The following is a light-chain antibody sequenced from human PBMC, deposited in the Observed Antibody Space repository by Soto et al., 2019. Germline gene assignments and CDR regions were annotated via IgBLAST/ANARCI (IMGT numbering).Light chain of an antibody. J-gene: IGKJ1*01. CDR1: QSISGF. V-gene: IGKV1-39*01. Sequence: DIQMTQSPSSLSASVGDRVTITCRASQSISGFSNCYQQNPGKAPKPLIYAASSLQSGAQTRFSGSGSGTDVTLTISSLQPEDFATYYCQQSYSTPRTFGQGTKVEIK. CDR2: AAS. CDR3: QQSYSTPRT.